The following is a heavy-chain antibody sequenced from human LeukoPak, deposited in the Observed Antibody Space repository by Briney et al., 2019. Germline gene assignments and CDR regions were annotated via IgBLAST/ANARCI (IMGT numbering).Heavy chain of an antibody. CDR2: IYHSGST. D-gene: IGHD2-21*02. Sequence: PSETLSLTCAVSGGSISSGGYSWSWIRQPPGKGLEWIGYIYHSGSTYYNPSLKSRVTISVDRSKNQFSLKLSSVTAADTAVYYCARNHLAYCGGDCYGDAFDIWGQGTMVTVSS. V-gene: IGHV4-30-2*01. CDR3: ARNHLAYCGGDCYGDAFDI. J-gene: IGHJ3*02. CDR1: GGSISSGGYS.